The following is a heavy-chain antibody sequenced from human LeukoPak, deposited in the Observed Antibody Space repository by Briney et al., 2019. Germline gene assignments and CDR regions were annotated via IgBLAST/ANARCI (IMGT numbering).Heavy chain of an antibody. J-gene: IGHJ6*04. CDR2: IKQDGSEK. CDR1: GFTFDTYW. Sequence: GGSLRLSCAVTGFTFDTYWMSWVRQVPGKGLEWVANIKQDGSEKYYVDSVKGRFTISRDNAKNSLYLQMNSLRAEDTAVYSCARGHYGMDVWGKGTTVTVSS. V-gene: IGHV3-7*01. CDR3: ARGHYGMDV.